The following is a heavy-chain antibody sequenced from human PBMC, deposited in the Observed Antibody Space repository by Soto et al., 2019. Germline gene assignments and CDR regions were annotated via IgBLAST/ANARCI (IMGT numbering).Heavy chain of an antibody. CDR2: IFYSGST. V-gene: IGHV4-59*11. CDR3: ATSGHSFGGVV. CDR1: GGSMSDHY. J-gene: IGHJ4*02. Sequence: SETLSLTCTVSGGSMSDHYCSWIRQPPGKGLEYIGYIFYSGSTSYNASLTSRVAISLDTPNNQISLKLKSVTAADTAVYYCATSGHSFGGVVWGQGIQVTVSS. D-gene: IGHD3-16*01.